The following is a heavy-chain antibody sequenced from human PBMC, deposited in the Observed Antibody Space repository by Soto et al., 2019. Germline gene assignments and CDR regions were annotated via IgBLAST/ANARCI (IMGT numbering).Heavy chain of an antibody. J-gene: IGHJ6*02. CDR1: GFSFSLSG. CDR3: ARALHIVVVPAAMRWEFDYYYYGMDV. CDR2: IWYDGSNK. Sequence: LRLSCSASGFSFSLSGTQWFPQAPGPGLEWVAVIWYDGSNKYYADSVKGRFTISRDNSKNTLYLQMNSLRAEDTAVYYCARALHIVVVPAAMRWEFDYYYYGMDVWGQGTTVTVSS. V-gene: IGHV3-33*01. D-gene: IGHD2-2*01.